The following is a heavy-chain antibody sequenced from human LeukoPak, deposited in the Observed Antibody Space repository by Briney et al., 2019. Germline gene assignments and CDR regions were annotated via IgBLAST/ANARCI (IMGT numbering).Heavy chain of an antibody. D-gene: IGHD4-23*01. V-gene: IGHV1-2*02. J-gene: IGHJ4*02. CDR3: ATDYAGNSVPDY. CDR1: GYTFTGYY. Sequence: ASVKVSCKASGYTFTGYYMHWVRQAPGQGLEWMGWTNPNSGGTNYAQKFQGRVTMTRDASISTAYMELSWLRSDDTALYYCATDYAGNSVPDYWGQGTLVTVSS. CDR2: TNPNSGGT.